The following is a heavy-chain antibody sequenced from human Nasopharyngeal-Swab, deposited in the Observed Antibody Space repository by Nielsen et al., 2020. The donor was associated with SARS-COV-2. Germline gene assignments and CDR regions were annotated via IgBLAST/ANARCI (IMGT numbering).Heavy chain of an antibody. CDR3: ARQAPHYDFWSGSAYYMDV. V-gene: IGHV5-51*01. CDR1: GYSFTSYW. CDR2: IYPGDSDT. Sequence: GGSLRLSCKGSGYSFTSYWIVWVRQMPGKGLEWMGIIYPGDSDTRYSPSFQGQVTISADKSISTAYLQWSSLKASDTAMYYCARQAPHYDFWSGSAYYMDVWGKGTTVTVSS. J-gene: IGHJ6*03. D-gene: IGHD3-3*01.